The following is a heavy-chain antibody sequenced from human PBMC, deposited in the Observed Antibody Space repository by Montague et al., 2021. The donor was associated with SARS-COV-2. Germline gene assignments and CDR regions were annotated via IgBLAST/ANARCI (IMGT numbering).Heavy chain of an antibody. CDR2: ISSSSSDK. J-gene: IGHJ4*02. CDR3: VRPLYSSGSLDY. V-gene: IGHV3-21*01. D-gene: IGHD6-19*01. Sequence: LRLSCAASGFTFSTYSMNWVRQAPGKGLEWVSCISSSSSDKYYVDQVKGRFTISRDNAKNSLYLQMNSLRAQDTAVYYCVRPLYSSGSLDYWGQGTLVTVSS. CDR1: GFTFSTYS.